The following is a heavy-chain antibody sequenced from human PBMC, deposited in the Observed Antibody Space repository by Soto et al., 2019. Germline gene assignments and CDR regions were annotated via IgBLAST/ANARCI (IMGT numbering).Heavy chain of an antibody. CDR1: GFTFSSYS. CDR3: ARRRDGYNSYFQH. CDR2: ISSSSSYI. Sequence: EVQLVESGGGLVKPGGSLRLSCAASGFTFSSYSMNWVRQAPGKGLEWVSSISSSSSYIYYADSVKGRFTISRDNAKNSLYLQMNSLRADDTAVYYCARRRDGYNSYFQHWGQGTLVTVSS. V-gene: IGHV3-21*01. J-gene: IGHJ1*01. D-gene: IGHD5-12*01.